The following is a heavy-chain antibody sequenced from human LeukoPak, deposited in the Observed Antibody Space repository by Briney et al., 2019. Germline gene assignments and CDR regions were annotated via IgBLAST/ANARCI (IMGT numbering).Heavy chain of an antibody. CDR2: ISGSGGST. J-gene: IGHJ4*02. Sequence: GGSLRLSCAASGFTFSSYAMSWVRQAPGKGLEWVSAISGSGGSTYYADSVKGRFTISRDKSKNTLYLQMNSLRAEDTAVYYCARDYYDSSGYPDYWGQGTLVTVSS. CDR1: GFTFSSYA. D-gene: IGHD3-22*01. V-gene: IGHV3-23*01. CDR3: ARDYYDSSGYPDY.